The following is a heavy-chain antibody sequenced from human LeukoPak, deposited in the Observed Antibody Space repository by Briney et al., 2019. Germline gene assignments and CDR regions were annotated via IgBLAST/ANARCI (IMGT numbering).Heavy chain of an antibody. CDR1: GFTFSSYA. D-gene: IGHD3-3*01. Sequence: PGGSLRLSCAASGFTFSSYAMHWVRQAPGKGLEWVAVISYDGSNKYYADSVKGRFTISRDNSKNTLYLQMNSLRAEDTAVYYCARDKGRFLEWSVFDYWGQGTLVTVSS. CDR3: ARDKGRFLEWSVFDY. J-gene: IGHJ4*02. CDR2: ISYDGSNK. V-gene: IGHV3-30*04.